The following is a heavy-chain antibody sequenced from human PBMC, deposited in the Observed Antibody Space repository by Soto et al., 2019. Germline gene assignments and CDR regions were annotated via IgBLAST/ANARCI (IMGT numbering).Heavy chain of an antibody. Sequence: QVQLQESGPGLVKASQTLSLTCTVSGASGNSGDYYWSWVRHPPGRGLEWIGYIHYSETIYYNPSRKSRVQLLVETCKNQFSLEASSVTAADPAVYYCARAHRYYDYPDIWGQGTTVTVSS. J-gene: IGHJ3*02. V-gene: IGHV4-30-4*01. CDR1: GASGNSGDYY. D-gene: IGHD3-22*01. CDR2: IHYSETI. CDR3: ARAHRYYDYPDI.